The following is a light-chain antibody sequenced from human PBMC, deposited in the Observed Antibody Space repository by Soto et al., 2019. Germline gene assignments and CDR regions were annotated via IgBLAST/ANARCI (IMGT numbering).Light chain of an antibody. CDR3: QQFKSYPRT. Sequence: DIQLTQSPSFLSASVGDRVTITCRASQGISSYLAWYQQKPGKVPKVLIYAASTWQSGVPSRFSGSGSGTEFTLTISSLHPEDFATYYCQQFKSYPRTCGQGTKLEIK. J-gene: IGKJ2*01. CDR1: QGISSY. V-gene: IGKV1-9*01. CDR2: AAS.